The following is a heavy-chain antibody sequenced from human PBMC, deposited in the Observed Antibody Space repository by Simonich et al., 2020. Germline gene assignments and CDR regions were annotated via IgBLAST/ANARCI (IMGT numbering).Heavy chain of an antibody. V-gene: IGHV1-2*02. J-gene: IGHJ3*02. CDR3: ARNGLVGILKAFDI. D-gene: IGHD2-21*01. Sequence: QVQLVQSGAEVKKPGASVKVSCKASGYTFTGYYMHWVRQAPGQGLEGREWIKPNSGGTNYAQKFQGRVTMTRDTAISTAYMELSRLRSDDTAVYYCARNGLVGILKAFDIWGQGTMVTVSS. CDR2: IKPNSGGT. CDR1: GYTFTGYY.